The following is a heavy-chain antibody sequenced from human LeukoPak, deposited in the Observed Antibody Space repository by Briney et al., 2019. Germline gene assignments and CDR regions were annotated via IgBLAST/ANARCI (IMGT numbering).Heavy chain of an antibody. J-gene: IGHJ3*02. D-gene: IGHD3-16*02. V-gene: IGHV4-34*01. CDR2: INHSGST. CDR3: ARRDYDYVWGSYRAFDI. CDR1: GGSFSGYY. Sequence: SETLSLTCAVYGGSFSGYYWSWSRQPPARGLEWIGEINHSGSTNYNPSLNSRVTISVDTSKNQFSLKLSSVTAADTAVYYCARRDYDYVWGSYRAFDIWGQGTMVTVSS.